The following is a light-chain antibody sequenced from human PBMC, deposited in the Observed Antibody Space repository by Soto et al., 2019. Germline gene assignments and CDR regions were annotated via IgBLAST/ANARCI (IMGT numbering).Light chain of an antibody. CDR2: AAS. J-gene: IGKJ1*01. Sequence: DIQMTQSPSSLSASVGDRVTITCRASQSISTYLNWYQQKPGKAPKLLIYAASSLESGVPSRFSGSGSGTDFTLTISSLQPEDFATYYCQQIYSSPPTFGQGTKVEI. CDR3: QQIYSSPPT. V-gene: IGKV1-39*01. CDR1: QSISTY.